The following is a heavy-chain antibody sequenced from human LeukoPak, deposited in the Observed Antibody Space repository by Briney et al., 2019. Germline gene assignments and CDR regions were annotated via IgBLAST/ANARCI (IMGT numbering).Heavy chain of an antibody. J-gene: IGHJ4*02. CDR3: ARVTYSSGYYPFDY. CDR1: GYTFTGYY. Sequence: GASVTVSCKASGYTFTGYYMHWVRQAPGQGLEWMGWINPNSGGTNYAQRFQGRVTMTRDTSISTAYMELSRLRSDDTAVYYCARVTYSSGYYPFDYWGQGTLVTVSS. D-gene: IGHD3-22*01. CDR2: INPNSGGT. V-gene: IGHV1-2*02.